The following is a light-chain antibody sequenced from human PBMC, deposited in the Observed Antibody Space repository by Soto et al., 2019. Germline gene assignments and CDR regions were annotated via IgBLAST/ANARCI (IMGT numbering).Light chain of an antibody. J-gene: IGKJ1*01. CDR3: QQYKDWPLWT. Sequence: EIVMTQSPATLSVSPGERATLSCRASQSVNSNLAGYQHKPGPAPRLLIYGASTRATGIPARFGGSGSGTEFPLTISSLQSEDFAVYYCQQYKDWPLWTFGQGTKVEIE. CDR2: GAS. CDR1: QSVNSN. V-gene: IGKV3-15*01.